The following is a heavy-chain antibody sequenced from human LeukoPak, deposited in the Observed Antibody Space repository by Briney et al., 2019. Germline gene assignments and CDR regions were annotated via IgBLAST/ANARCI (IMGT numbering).Heavy chain of an antibody. CDR1: GFTFSSYW. D-gene: IGHD3-10*01. CDR2: IYSGGST. V-gene: IGHV3-53*01. Sequence: GGSLRLSCAVSGFTFSSYWMSWVRQAPGKGLEWVSVIYSGGSTYYADSVKGRFTISRDNSKNTLYLQMNSLRAEDTAVYYCARDLSLRGGYDYWGQGTLVTVSS. J-gene: IGHJ4*02. CDR3: ARDLSLRGGYDY.